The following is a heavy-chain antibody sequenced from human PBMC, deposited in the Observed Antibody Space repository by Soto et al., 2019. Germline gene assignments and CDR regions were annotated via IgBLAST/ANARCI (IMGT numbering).Heavy chain of an antibody. Sequence: ASVQVSCQASGYTFTSYGISWVRQAPGQGLEWMGWISAYNGNTNYAQKLQGRVTMTTGTSTSTAYMELRSLRSDDTAVYYCARRVGYSSSSFLSYYYYYMDVWGKGTTVTVSS. J-gene: IGHJ6*03. CDR3: ARRVGYSSSSFLSYYYYYMDV. V-gene: IGHV1-18*01. D-gene: IGHD6-6*01. CDR1: GYTFTSYG. CDR2: ISAYNGNT.